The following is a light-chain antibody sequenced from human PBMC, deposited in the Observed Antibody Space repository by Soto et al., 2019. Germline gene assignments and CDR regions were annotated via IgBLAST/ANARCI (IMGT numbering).Light chain of an antibody. CDR2: HNN. J-gene: IGLJ2*01. Sequence: QSVVTQPPSASGTPGQRVTISCSGSSSNVGSNTVDWYQLLPGTAPKLLIYHNNQRPSGVPDRLSGSKSGTSASLSISGLQSEDEGDYYCAVWDDTLKAVVFGAGTTLTVL. CDR1: SSNVGSNT. V-gene: IGLV1-44*01. CDR3: AVWDDTLKAVV.